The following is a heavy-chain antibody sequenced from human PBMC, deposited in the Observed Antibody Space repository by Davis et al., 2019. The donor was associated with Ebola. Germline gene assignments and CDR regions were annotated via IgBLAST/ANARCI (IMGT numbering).Heavy chain of an antibody. V-gene: IGHV3-66*02. J-gene: IGHJ4*02. CDR2: IYSGGST. D-gene: IGHD1-26*01. Sequence: PGGSLRLSCAASGFTVSSNYMSWVRQAPGKGLEWVSLIYSGGSTYHVDSVKGRFTISRDNSKNTLYLQMNSLRLEDTAVYYCATSSGSSPPDYWGQGTLVTVSS. CDR3: ATSSGSSPPDY. CDR1: GFTVSSNY.